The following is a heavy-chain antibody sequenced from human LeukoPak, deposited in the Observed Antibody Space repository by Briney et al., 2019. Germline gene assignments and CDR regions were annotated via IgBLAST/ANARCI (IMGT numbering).Heavy chain of an antibody. CDR2: IKQDGSEK. J-gene: IGHJ6*03. V-gene: IGHV3-7*04. CDR3: ARGNDFWSGYYKSSGGYYMDV. CDR1: GFTFSSYA. D-gene: IGHD3-3*01. Sequence: GGSLRLSCGASGFTFSSYAMSWVRQAPGKGLEWVANIKQDGSEKYYVDSVKGRFTISRDNAKNSLYLQMNSLRAEDTAVYYCARGNDFWSGYYKSSGGYYMDVWGKGTTVTVSS.